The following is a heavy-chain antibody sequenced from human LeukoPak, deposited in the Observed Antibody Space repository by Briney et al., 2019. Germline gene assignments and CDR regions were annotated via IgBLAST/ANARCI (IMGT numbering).Heavy chain of an antibody. CDR1: VGSINSGNW. Sequence: SETLSLTCAVSVGSINSGNWWSWVRQSPGKGLEWIGEIYHNGTPNYNPSLKSRVTISADTFKNHFSLKMTSVTAADTAVYYCATAPILRGEGGEHYKYGMDVWGQGTTVTVSS. CDR2: IYHNGTP. D-gene: IGHD2-2*02. V-gene: IGHV4-4*02. CDR3: ATAPILRGEGGEHYKYGMDV. J-gene: IGHJ6*02.